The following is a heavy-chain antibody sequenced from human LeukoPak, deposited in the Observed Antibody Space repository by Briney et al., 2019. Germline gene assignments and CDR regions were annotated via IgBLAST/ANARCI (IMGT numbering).Heavy chain of an antibody. CDR2: ISGSGGST. J-gene: IGHJ3*02. CDR3: AKVQLRRYDAFDI. CDR1: GFTFSSYA. D-gene: IGHD4-17*01. Sequence: GSLRLSCAASGFTFSSYAMSWVRQAPGEGLEWVSAISGSGGSTYYADSVKGRFTISRDNSKNTLYLQMNSLRAEDTAVYYCAKVQLRRYDAFDIWGQGTMVTVSS. V-gene: IGHV3-23*01.